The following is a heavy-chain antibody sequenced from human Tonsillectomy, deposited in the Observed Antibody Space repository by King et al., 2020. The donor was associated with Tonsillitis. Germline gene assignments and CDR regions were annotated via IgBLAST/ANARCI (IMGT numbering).Heavy chain of an antibody. CDR2: ISSSGRYI. Sequence: VQLVESGGSLVKPGGSLRLSCAASGFTFSSYSMNWVRQAPGKGLEWVSCISSSGRYIYYAASVKGRFTISRDSAKNSLYLQMTSLRAEDTAVYDCARGGGFSGYAYMDVWGKGTTATVSS. V-gene: IGHV3-21*02. J-gene: IGHJ6*03. CDR1: GFTFSSYS. CDR3: ARGGGFSGYAYMDV. D-gene: IGHD5-12*01.